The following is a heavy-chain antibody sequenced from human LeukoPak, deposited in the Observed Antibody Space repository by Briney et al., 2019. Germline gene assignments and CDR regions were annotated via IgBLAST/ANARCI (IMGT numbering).Heavy chain of an antibody. CDR1: GGSISSYY. CDR2: IFYSGSP. CDR3: ARVGHIAPAGTYDY. J-gene: IGHJ4*02. Sequence: SETLSLTCTVSGGSISSYYWSCIRQPPGKGLEWIGNIFYSGSPNYNPSLKSRVTISFDTSKNQFSLKLSSVTAADTAVYYCARVGHIAPAGTYDYWGQGTLVTVSS. V-gene: IGHV4-59*08. D-gene: IGHD6-13*01.